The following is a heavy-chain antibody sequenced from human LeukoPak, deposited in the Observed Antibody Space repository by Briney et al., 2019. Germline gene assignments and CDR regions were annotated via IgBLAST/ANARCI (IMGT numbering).Heavy chain of an antibody. CDR1: GGSFSGYY. V-gene: IGHV4-34*01. CDR3: ARRPSKRGYSYGYPRWFAT. CDR2: INDSGSA. J-gene: IGHJ5*02. D-gene: IGHD5-18*01. Sequence: SETLSLTCAVYGGSFSGYYWSGIREPPGEGVEWIGDINDSGSAIQNPSLKSRVAISVDTSKNQFSLKLSSVTAADTAVYYCARRPSKRGYSYGYPRWFATWAQGTLVTVPS.